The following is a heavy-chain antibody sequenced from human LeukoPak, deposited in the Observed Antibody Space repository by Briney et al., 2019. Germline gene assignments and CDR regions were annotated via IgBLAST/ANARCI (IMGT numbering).Heavy chain of an antibody. D-gene: IGHD1-7*01. CDR1: GGCVSSYY. CDR3: ARTGETGTTYFDY. CDR2: IYYSGST. V-gene: IGHV4-59*02. Sequence: PSETLSLTCTVSGGCVSSYYWSWIRQPPGKELEWIGNIYYSGSTNYNPSLKSRVTMAVDTSKNQFSLKLSSVTAADTAVFYCARTGETGTTYFDYWGQGTLVTVSS. J-gene: IGHJ4*02.